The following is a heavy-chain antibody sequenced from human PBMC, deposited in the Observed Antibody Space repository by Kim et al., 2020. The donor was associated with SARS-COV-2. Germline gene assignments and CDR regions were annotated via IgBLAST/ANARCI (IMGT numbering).Heavy chain of an antibody. D-gene: IGHD6-19*01. Sequence: SETLSLTCTVSGGSISSSSYYWGWIRQPPGKGLEWIGSIYYSGSTYYNPSLKSRVTISVDTSKNQFSLKLSSVTAADTAVYYCARRPGSGRGMWGQGTLVTVSS. CDR2: IYYSGST. CDR3: ARRPGSGRGM. J-gene: IGHJ4*02. CDR1: GGSISSSSYY. V-gene: IGHV4-39*01.